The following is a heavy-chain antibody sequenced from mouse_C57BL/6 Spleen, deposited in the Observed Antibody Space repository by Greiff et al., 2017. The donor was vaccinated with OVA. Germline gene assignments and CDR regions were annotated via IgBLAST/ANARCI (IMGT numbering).Heavy chain of an antibody. V-gene: IGHV2-5*01. CDR1: GFSLTSYG. CDR3: AIPFITTVVALDY. J-gene: IGHJ2*01. CDR2: IWRGGST. D-gene: IGHD1-1*01. Sequence: VKLVESGPGLVQPSQSLSITCTVSGFSLTSYGVYWVRQSPGKGLEWLGVIWRGGSTDYNAAFMSRLSITKDNSKSQVFFKMNSLQADDTAIYYCAIPFITTVVALDYWGQGTTLTVSS.